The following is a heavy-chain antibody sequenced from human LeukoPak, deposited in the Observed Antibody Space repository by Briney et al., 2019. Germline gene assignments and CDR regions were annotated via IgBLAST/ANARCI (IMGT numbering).Heavy chain of an antibody. J-gene: IGHJ3*02. CDR2: IIPIFGTA. Sequence: SVKVSCKASGGTFSSYAISWVRQAPGQGLEWMGGIIPIFGTANYAQKFQGRVTITTDESTSTAYMELSGLRSEDTAVYYCARDLGYCSSTSCPEHAFDIWGQGTMVTVSS. V-gene: IGHV1-69*05. CDR1: GGTFSSYA. D-gene: IGHD2-2*01. CDR3: ARDLGYCSSTSCPEHAFDI.